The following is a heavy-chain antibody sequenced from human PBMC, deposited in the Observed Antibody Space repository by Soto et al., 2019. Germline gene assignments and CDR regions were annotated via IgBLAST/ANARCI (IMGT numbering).Heavy chain of an antibody. CDR2: VYWDDDK. CDR1: GFSLSTSGVG. J-gene: IGHJ4*02. V-gene: IGHV2-5*02. D-gene: IGHD2-15*01. CDR3: AHRRYCSGGRFSSGRLSYFDY. Sequence: QITLKESGPTLIKPTQTLTLTCTFSGFSLSTSGVGVGWLRQPPGKALDCLALVYWDDDKRDNPSLKIRLTITTDTCKNQVVLTLTSIDPVYTSTYYCAHRRYCSGGRFSSGRLSYFDYSGQGDLVTLSS.